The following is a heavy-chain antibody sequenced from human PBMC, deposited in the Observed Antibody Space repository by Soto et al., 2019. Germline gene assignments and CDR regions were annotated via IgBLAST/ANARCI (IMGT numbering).Heavy chain of an antibody. Sequence: QVQLVQSGAEVKTPGASVNVSCQASGSTFTVYYMHWVRQAPGQGLEWMGWINPKSGGTMYPQKFQGRVTMTWDTSISTAYMALTRLRSDDTAVYYCARDLAKGGGSAGFDYWGQGTLVTVSS. D-gene: IGHD1-26*01. V-gene: IGHV1-2*02. CDR2: INPKSGGT. J-gene: IGHJ4*02. CDR3: ARDLAKGGGSAGFDY. CDR1: GSTFTVYY.